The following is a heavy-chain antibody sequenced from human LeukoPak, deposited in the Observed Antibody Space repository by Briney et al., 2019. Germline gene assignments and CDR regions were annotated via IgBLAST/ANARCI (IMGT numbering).Heavy chain of an antibody. CDR3: AKEVVSGFWSGYHFDY. J-gene: IGHJ4*02. CDR1: GFTFSSYG. CDR2: IRYDGSNK. D-gene: IGHD3-3*01. Sequence: GGSLRLSCAASGFTFSSYGMHWVRQAPGKGLEWVAFIRYDGSNKYYADSVKGRFTISRDNSKNTLYLQMNSLRAEDTAVYYCAKEVVSGFWSGYHFDYWGQGTLVTVSS. V-gene: IGHV3-30*02.